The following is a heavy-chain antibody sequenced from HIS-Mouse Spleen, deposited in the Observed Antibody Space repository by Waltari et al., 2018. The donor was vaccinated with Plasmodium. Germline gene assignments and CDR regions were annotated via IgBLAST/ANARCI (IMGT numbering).Heavy chain of an antibody. CDR3: ARVLGYKAAAGTFVEYFQH. D-gene: IGHD6-13*01. J-gene: IGHJ1*01. CDR2: INPKSGGT. CDR1: GYTFTGYY. Sequence: QVQLVQSGAEVKKPGASVKVSCKASGYTFTGYYMRWVPHAPRQGLEWMGGINPKSGGTNYAQKFQGRVTMTRDTSISTAYMELSRLRSDDTAVYYCARVLGYKAAAGTFVEYFQHWGQGTLVTVSS. V-gene: IGHV1-2*02.